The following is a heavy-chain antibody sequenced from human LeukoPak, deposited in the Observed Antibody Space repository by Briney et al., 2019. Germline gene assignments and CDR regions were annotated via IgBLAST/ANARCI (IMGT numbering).Heavy chain of an antibody. CDR2: IIPIFGTA. J-gene: IGHJ6*02. Sequence: GASVKVSCTASGGTFSSYAISWVRQAPGQGLEWMGGIIPIFGTANYAQKFQGRVTITADESTSTAYMELSSLRSEDTAVYYCARAYSSGWYTRYYYYGMDVWGQGTTVTVSS. V-gene: IGHV1-69*13. D-gene: IGHD6-19*01. CDR3: ARAYSSGWYTRYYYYGMDV. CDR1: GGTFSSYA.